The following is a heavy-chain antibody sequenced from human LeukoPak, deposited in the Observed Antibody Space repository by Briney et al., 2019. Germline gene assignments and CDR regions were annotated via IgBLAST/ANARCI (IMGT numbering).Heavy chain of an antibody. CDR3: ARRESTTMVRGGVDY. V-gene: IGHV3-48*01. Sequence: GGSLRLSCAASGFTFTKYSMHWVRHTPGKGLELVSYISSGSTTIYYTDSVKGRFTISRDNAKNSLYLQMNSLRAEDTAVYYCARRESTTMVRGGVDYWGQGTLVTVSS. CDR2: ISSGSTTI. J-gene: IGHJ4*02. D-gene: IGHD3-10*01. CDR1: GFTFTKYS.